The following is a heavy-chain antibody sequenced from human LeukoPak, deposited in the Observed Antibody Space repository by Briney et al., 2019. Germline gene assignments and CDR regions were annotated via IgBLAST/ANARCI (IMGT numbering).Heavy chain of an antibody. J-gene: IGHJ5*02. CDR1: GGSFSGYY. CDR2: INHSGST. V-gene: IGHV4-34*01. D-gene: IGHD6-13*01. CDR3: ARGLGARIAAAGRYWWFDP. Sequence: KPSETLSLTCAVYGGSFSGYYWSWIRQPPGKGLEWIGEINHSGSTNYNPSLKSRVTISVDTSKNQFSLKLSSVTAADTAVYYCARGLGARIAAAGRYWWFDPWGQGTLVTVSS.